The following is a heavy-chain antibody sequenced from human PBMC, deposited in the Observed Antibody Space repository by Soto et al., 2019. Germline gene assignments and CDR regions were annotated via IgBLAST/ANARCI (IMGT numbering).Heavy chain of an antibody. D-gene: IGHD2-15*01. CDR3: ARETCSGGNCDCDY. Sequence: QVQLVQSGTEVKKPGSSVNVSCKASGGTFSNDVFTWVRQAPGQGLEWMGRVIPILDVANYAQKFRDRVTITADKSTSTAYMELNSLRSEDTAVYYCARETCSGGNCDCDYWGQGTLVTVSS. CDR1: GGTFSNDV. J-gene: IGHJ4*02. CDR2: VIPILDVA. V-gene: IGHV1-69*04.